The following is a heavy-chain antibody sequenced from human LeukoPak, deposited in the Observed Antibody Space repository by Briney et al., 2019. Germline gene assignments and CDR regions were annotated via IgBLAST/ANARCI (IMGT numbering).Heavy chain of an antibody. V-gene: IGHV4-38-2*02. CDR3: AREFPMADAFDI. J-gene: IGHJ3*02. D-gene: IGHD3-10*01. CDR1: GYSISSGYY. CDR2: IYHSGST. Sequence: SETLSLTCTVSGYSISSGYYWGWIRQPPGKGLEWIGSIYHSGSTYYNPSLKSRVTISVDTSKNQFSLKLSSVTAADTAVYYCAREFPMADAFDIWGQGTMVTVSS.